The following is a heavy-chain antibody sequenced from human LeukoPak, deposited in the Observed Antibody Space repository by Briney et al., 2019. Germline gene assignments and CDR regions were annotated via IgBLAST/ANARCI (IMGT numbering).Heavy chain of an antibody. CDR2: INSDGSTT. J-gene: IGHJ4*02. V-gene: IGHV3-74*01. CDR3: AKELALWFGECFDY. D-gene: IGHD3-10*01. CDR1: GFTFSSYW. Sequence: PGGSLRLSCAASGFTFSSYWMHWVRQVPGKGLVWVSHINSDGSTTNYADSVKGRFTISRDNAKNTLYLQMNSLRGDDTAVYYCAKELALWFGECFDYWGQGTLVTVSS.